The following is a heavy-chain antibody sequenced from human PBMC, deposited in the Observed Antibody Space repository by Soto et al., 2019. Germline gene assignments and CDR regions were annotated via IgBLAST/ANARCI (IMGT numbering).Heavy chain of an antibody. CDR1: GYTFTGYY. CDR3: ARENWIAAAGKRDNWFDP. J-gene: IGHJ5*02. D-gene: IGHD6-13*01. V-gene: IGHV1-2*04. CDR2: INPNSGGT. Sequence: QVQLVQSGAEVKKPGASVKVSCKASGYTFTGYYMHWVRQAPGQGLEWMGWINPNSGGTNYAQKFQGWVTMTRDTSISTAYMELSRLRSDDTAVYYCARENWIAAAGKRDNWFDPWGQGTLVTVSS.